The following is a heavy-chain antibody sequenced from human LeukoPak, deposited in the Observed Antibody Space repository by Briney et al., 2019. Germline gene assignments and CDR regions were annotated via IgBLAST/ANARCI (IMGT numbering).Heavy chain of an antibody. CDR1: GFVFTNYW. CDR2: IKPDGSQD. Sequence: GGSLRLSCAASGFVFTNYWMTWVRQLPGQGLEWVAHIKPDGSQDYYLDSVYGRFTKSRDNAKNSVYLQMNSLKAEDTGVYYCARAFEYWGQGILVTVSS. CDR3: ARAFEY. J-gene: IGHJ4*02. V-gene: IGHV3-7*04.